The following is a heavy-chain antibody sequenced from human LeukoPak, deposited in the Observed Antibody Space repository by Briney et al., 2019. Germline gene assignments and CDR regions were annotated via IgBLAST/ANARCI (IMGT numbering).Heavy chain of an antibody. CDR2: IRYDGSNK. V-gene: IGHV3-30*02. Sequence: GGSLRLSCAASGFTFSSYGMQWVRQAPGKGLEWVAFIRYDGSNKYYADSVKGRFTISRDNSKNTLYLQMNSLRAEDTAVYYCAKDPYYYGSGSTNMDVWGKGTTVTISS. D-gene: IGHD3-10*01. J-gene: IGHJ6*03. CDR1: GFTFSSYG. CDR3: AKDPYYYGSGSTNMDV.